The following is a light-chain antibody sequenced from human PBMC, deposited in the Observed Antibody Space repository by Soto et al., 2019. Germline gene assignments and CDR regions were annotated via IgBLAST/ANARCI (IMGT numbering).Light chain of an antibody. J-gene: IGKJ4*01. V-gene: IGKV3-20*01. CDR3: QQYGDSPLT. CDR2: GAS. Sequence: IVLTQSPGTLSLSPGERATLSCRASQSVRSNFLAWYQEKPGQAPRLLIYGASSRATGIPDRFSGSGSGTDFTLTITRLEPEDFAVYHCQQYGDSPLTFGGGTKVDI. CDR1: QSVRSNF.